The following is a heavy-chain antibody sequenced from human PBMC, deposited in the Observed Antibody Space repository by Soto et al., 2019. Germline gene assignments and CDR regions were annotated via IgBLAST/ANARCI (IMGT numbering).Heavy chain of an antibody. J-gene: IGHJ5*02. CDR2: IKSKSDGGTT. V-gene: IGHV3-15*01. CDR3: TTPRYCSGGSCTRFDP. D-gene: IGHD2-15*01. Sequence: EVQLVESGGGLVKPGGSLRLSCAASGFTFSNAWMNWVRQAPGKGLECVGRIKSKSDGGTTDYAAPVKGRFTISRDDSKNTLYLQMNSLKTEDTAVYYCTTPRYCSGGSCTRFDPWGQGTLVTVSS. CDR1: GFTFSNAW.